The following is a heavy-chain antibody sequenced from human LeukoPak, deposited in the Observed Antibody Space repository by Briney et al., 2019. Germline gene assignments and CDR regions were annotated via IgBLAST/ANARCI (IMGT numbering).Heavy chain of an antibody. Sequence: ASVEVSCKASGYTFTSYDINWVRQATGQGLEWMGWMNPNSGNTGYAQKFQGRVTMTRNTSISTAYMELSSLRSEDTAVYYCARGPYSSGWYLWVSPPNNWFDPWGQGTLVTVSS. CDR1: GYTFTSYD. J-gene: IGHJ5*02. CDR3: ARGPYSSGWYLWVSPPNNWFDP. V-gene: IGHV1-8*01. CDR2: MNPNSGNT. D-gene: IGHD6-19*01.